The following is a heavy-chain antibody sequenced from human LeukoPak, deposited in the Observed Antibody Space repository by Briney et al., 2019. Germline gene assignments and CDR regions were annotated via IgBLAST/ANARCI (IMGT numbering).Heavy chain of an antibody. Sequence: PGGSLRLSCAASGFTLSSFAMNWVRQAPGKGLEWVSAISGSGGSTFYADSVKGRFTISRDNSENTLYPQMNSLRAEDTAVYYCVKRTVNYPFDFWGQGTLLTVSS. CDR2: ISGSGGST. J-gene: IGHJ4*02. V-gene: IGHV3-23*01. CDR1: GFTLSSFA. D-gene: IGHD1-7*01. CDR3: VKRTVNYPFDF.